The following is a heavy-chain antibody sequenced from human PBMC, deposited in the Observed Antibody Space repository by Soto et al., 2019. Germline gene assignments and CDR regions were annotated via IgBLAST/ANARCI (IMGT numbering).Heavy chain of an antibody. CDR1: GFTFSSYA. CDR3: ARGGYCNGGSCFSFPSFDI. J-gene: IGHJ3*02. D-gene: IGHD2-15*01. CDR2: ITASGDNT. Sequence: EVQLLESGGGLVQPGGSLRLSCAASGFTFSSYAMSWVRQAPGKGLEWVSTITASGDNTYCADSVKGRFTISRDNSKNTLHVQTHSLRAEHTAVYLCARGGYCNGGSCFSFPSFDIWGQGTMVTVSS. V-gene: IGHV3-23*01.